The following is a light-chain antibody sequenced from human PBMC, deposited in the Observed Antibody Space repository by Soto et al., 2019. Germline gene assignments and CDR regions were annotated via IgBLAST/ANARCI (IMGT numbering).Light chain of an antibody. CDR1: QSVSSY. CDR2: DAS. V-gene: IGKV3-11*01. Sequence: EIVLTQSPATLSLSPGERATLSCRASQSVSSYLAWYQQKPGQAPRLLIYDASNRATGIPARFSGSGSGTDFTLTISSLEPEDFAVYYCQQYYNWPLTFGGGAKVDI. J-gene: IGKJ4*01. CDR3: QQYYNWPLT.